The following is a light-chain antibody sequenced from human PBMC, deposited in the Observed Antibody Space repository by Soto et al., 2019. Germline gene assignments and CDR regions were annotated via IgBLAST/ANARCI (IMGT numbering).Light chain of an antibody. CDR3: QQSYSTSIT. CDR2: AAS. J-gene: IGKJ5*01. Sequence: DIQMTQSPSSLSASVGTGVTITCRASQSISSYLNWYQQKPGKAPKLMIYAASSLQSGVPSRFSGSGSGTDCTLTISSLQPEDVATYYCQQSYSTSITLCQGTRLEIK. CDR1: QSISSY. V-gene: IGKV1-39*01.